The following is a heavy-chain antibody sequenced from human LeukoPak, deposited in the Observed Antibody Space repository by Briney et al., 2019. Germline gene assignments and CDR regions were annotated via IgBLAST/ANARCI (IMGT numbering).Heavy chain of an antibody. CDR1: GFTFSSYG. Sequence: GGSLRLSCAASGFTFSSYGMHWVRQAPGKGLEWVAVISYDGSNKYYADSVKGRFTTSRDNSKNTLYLQMNSLRAEDTAVYYCAKALQPFLGGYDSDYWGQGTLVTVSS. D-gene: IGHD5-12*01. CDR2: ISYDGSNK. CDR3: AKALQPFLGGYDSDY. V-gene: IGHV3-30*18. J-gene: IGHJ4*02.